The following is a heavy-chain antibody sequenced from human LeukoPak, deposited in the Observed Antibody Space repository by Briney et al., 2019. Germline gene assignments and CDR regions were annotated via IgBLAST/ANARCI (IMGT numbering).Heavy chain of an antibody. V-gene: IGHV3-33*08. D-gene: IGHD1-26*01. Sequence: PGGSLRLSCAASGFTFSSYAMHWVRQAPGKGLEWVAVIWYDGSNKFYADSVKGRFTISRDNSKNTLYLQMNSLRAEDTAVYYCARSFSGSWYAFDIWGQGTMVTVSS. J-gene: IGHJ3*02. CDR2: IWYDGSNK. CDR1: GFTFSSYA. CDR3: ARSFSGSWYAFDI.